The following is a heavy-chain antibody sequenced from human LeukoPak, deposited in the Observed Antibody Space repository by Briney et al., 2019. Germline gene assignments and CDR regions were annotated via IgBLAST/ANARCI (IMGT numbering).Heavy chain of an antibody. J-gene: IGHJ4*02. CDR2: INPNSGGT. CDR3: ARDGDCSSTSCYTFDY. D-gene: IGHD2-2*02. CDR1: GYTFTGYY. V-gene: IGHV1-2*04. Sequence: ASVKVSCKASGYTFTGYYMHWVRQAPGQGLEWMGWINPNSGGTNYAQKFQGWVTMTRDTSISTAYMELSRLRSDDTAVYYCARDGDCSSTSCYTFDYWGQGTLSPSPQ.